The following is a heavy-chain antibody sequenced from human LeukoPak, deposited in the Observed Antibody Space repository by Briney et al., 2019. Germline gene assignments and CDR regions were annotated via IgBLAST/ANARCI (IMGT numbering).Heavy chain of an antibody. CDR3: AREYSSGSNDAFDI. Sequence: GGSLRLSCAASGFTFSSYWMSWVRQAPGKGLEWVANIKQDGSEKYYVDSVKGRFTISRDNAKNSLYLQMNSLRAEDTAVYYCAREYSSGSNDAFDIWGQGTMVTVSS. J-gene: IGHJ3*02. D-gene: IGHD6-19*01. V-gene: IGHV3-7*01. CDR2: IKQDGSEK. CDR1: GFTFSSYW.